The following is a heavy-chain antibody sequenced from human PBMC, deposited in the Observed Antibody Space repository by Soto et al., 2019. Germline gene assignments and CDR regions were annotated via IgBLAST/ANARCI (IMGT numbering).Heavy chain of an antibody. CDR2: IIPIFGTA. J-gene: IGHJ6*02. CDR1: GGTFSSYA. Sequence: SVKVSCKASGGTFSSYAISWVRQAPGQGLEWMGGIIPIFGTANYAQKFQGRVTITADESTSTAYMELSSLRSEDTAVYYCARDRRIQLWLNYYYGMDVWGQGTTVTVSS. CDR3: ARDRRIQLWLNYYYGMDV. V-gene: IGHV1-69*13. D-gene: IGHD5-18*01.